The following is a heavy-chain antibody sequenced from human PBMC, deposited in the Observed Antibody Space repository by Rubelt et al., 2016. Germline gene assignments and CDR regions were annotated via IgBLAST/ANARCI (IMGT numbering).Heavy chain of an antibody. D-gene: IGHD5-24*01. V-gene: IGHV4-59*01. CDR1: GGSISSYY. J-gene: IGHJ4*02. CDR3: ARGDGRDGYQGVFDY. Sequence: QVQLQESGPGLVKPSETLSLTCTVSGGSISSYYWSWIRQPPGKGLEWIGYIYYSGSTNYNPSLKSGGSISVDTAKRQVSLKLSSVTAADTAVYYWARGDGRDGYQGVFDYWGQGTLVTVSS. CDR2: IYYSGST.